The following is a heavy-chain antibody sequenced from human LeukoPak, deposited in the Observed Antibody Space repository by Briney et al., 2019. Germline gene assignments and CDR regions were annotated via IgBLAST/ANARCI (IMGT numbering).Heavy chain of an antibody. CDR3: AHRVGHSTGFDY. CDR1: GGTFSSYT. CDR2: IIPILGIA. V-gene: IGHV1-69*02. Sequence: SVKVSCKASGGTFSSYTISWVRQAPGQGLEWMGRIIPILGIANYAQKFQGRVTITADKYTSTAYMELSSLRSEDTAVYYCAHRVGHSTGFDYWGQGTLVTVSS. J-gene: IGHJ4*02. D-gene: IGHD2/OR15-2a*01.